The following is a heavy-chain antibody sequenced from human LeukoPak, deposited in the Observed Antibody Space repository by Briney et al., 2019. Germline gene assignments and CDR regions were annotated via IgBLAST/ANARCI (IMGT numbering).Heavy chain of an antibody. CDR2: IYSGGST. CDR1: EFSVGSNY. CDR3: AKGISNNRY. D-gene: IGHD2/OR15-2a*01. V-gene: IGHV3-66*01. J-gene: IGHJ4*02. Sequence: PGGSLRLSCAASEFSVGSNYMTWVRQAPGKGLEWVSLIYSGGSTYYADSVKGRFTISRDNSKNTLYLQMNSLRAEDTAVYYCAKGISNNRYWGQGTLVTVSS.